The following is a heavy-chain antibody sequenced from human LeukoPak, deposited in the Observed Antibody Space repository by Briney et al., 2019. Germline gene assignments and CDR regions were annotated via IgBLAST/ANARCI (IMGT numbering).Heavy chain of an antibody. Sequence: PSETLSLTCTVSGASISTSRDYWGWIRQPPGKGLEWIGSIYYIGDTYYNPSLKSRVTMSLDMSKNQFSLKLNSVTAADTAVYYCASRSIAARHWGQGTLVTVSS. V-gene: IGHV4-39*07. J-gene: IGHJ4*02. D-gene: IGHD6-6*01. CDR3: ASRSIAARH. CDR2: IYYIGDT. CDR1: GASISTSRDY.